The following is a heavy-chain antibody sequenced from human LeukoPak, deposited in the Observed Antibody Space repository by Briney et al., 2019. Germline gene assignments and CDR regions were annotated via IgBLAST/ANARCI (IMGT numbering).Heavy chain of an antibody. CDR2: IYYSGST. V-gene: IGHV4-39*01. CDR1: GGSISSSSYY. J-gene: IGHJ5*02. CDR3: ASQDLLEWLVASRPTTWFDP. D-gene: IGHD3-3*01. Sequence: SETLSLTCTVSGGSISSSSYYWGWIRQPPGKGLEWIGSIYYSGSTYYNPSLKSRVTISVDTSKNQFSLKLSSVTAADTAVYYCASQDLLEWLVASRPTTWFDPWGQGTLVTVSS.